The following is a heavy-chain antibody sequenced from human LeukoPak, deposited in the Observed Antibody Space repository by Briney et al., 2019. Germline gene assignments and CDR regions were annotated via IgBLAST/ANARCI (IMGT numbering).Heavy chain of an antibody. J-gene: IGHJ3*02. CDR2: LYRGGST. D-gene: IGHD7-27*01. CDR1: GITVSNNY. Sequence: PGGSLRLSCAASGITVSNNYIAWVRQAPGKGLEWVSVLYRGGSTYYSDSVEGRFTFFRDNSKNTPYFQITSLRTEDTAVYYCARRIELATWGAFVIWGQGTMVTVSS. V-gene: IGHV3-53*01. CDR3: ARRIELATWGAFVI.